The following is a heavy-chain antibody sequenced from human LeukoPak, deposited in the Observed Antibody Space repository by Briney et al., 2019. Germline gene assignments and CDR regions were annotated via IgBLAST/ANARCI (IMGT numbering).Heavy chain of an antibody. Sequence: ASVKVSCKASGYTFTSYDINWVRQATGQGLEWMGWMNPNSGNTGYAQKFQGRVTITTDESTSTAYMEVSSLRSEDTAVYYCARAAAAGTGFFDYWGQGTPVTVSS. V-gene: IGHV1-8*01. D-gene: IGHD6-13*01. J-gene: IGHJ4*02. CDR2: MNPNSGNT. CDR3: ARAAAAGTGFFDY. CDR1: GYTFTSYD.